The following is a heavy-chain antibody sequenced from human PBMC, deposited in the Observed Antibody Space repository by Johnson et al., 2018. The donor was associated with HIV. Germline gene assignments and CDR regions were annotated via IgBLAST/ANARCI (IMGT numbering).Heavy chain of an antibody. J-gene: IGHJ3*02. CDR2: VSYDGSVK. CDR1: GFTFSSYA. CDR3: ARDSGQGWELLTDAFDI. Sequence: VQLVESGGGVVQPGRSLRLSCAASGFTFSSYAMHWVRQAPGKGLEWVALVSYDGSVKYSADSVKGRFIISRDNSKNTLYLQMNSLRPEDTAVYYCARDSGQGWELLTDAFDIWGQGTMVTVFS. V-gene: IGHV3-30*04. D-gene: IGHD1-26*01.